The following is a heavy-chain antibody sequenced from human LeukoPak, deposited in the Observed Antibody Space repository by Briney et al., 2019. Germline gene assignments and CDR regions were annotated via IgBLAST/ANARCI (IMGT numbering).Heavy chain of an antibody. CDR3: ARDPGVGWFDP. J-gene: IGHJ5*02. V-gene: IGHV4-4*02. CDR2: IYHSGST. D-gene: IGHD3-10*01. Sequence: SGTLSLTCAVSGGSISSSNWWSWVRQPPGKGLEWIGEIYHSGSTNYNPSLKSRVTISVDRSKNQFSLHLTSVTAADTAVYYCARDPGVGWFDPWGQGTLVTVSS. CDR1: GGSISSSNW.